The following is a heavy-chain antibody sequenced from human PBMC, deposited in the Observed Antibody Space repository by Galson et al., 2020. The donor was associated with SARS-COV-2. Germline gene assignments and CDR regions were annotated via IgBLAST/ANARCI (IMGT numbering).Heavy chain of an antibody. Sequence: SETLSLTCTVSGYSISSGYFWGWIRQPPGKGLEWMGSIYHSGSTYYNPSLKSRVTISVDSSKNQFSLKLSSVTAADTAVYYCATYSVVVVAPTPLRADYWGQGTLVTVSS. CDR2: IYHSGST. J-gene: IGHJ4*02. D-gene: IGHD2-15*01. CDR1: GYSISSGYF. V-gene: IGHV4-38-2*02. CDR3: ATYSVVVVAPTPLRADY.